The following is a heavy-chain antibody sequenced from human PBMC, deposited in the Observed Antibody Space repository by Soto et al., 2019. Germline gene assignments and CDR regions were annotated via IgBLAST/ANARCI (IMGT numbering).Heavy chain of an antibody. CDR1: GYSFTTYW. CDR2: IYPYDSDT. V-gene: IGHV5-51*01. CDR3: ARRPSHYYGLDV. Sequence: GESLKISCKCSGYSFTTYWIGWVRQMPGKGLEWMGIIYPYDSDTRYSPSFQGQVTISADKSISTAYLQWNSLKASDTAVYYCARRPSHYYGLDVWGKGTTVTVSS. J-gene: IGHJ6*04.